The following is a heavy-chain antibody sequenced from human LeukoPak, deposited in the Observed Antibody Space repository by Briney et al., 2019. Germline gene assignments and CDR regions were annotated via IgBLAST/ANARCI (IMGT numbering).Heavy chain of an antibody. Sequence: PGGSLRLSCAASGFTVSSYDMHWVRHATGKGLEWVSAIGTAGDTYYPGSVKGRFTISRENAKNSLYPQMNSLRAGDTAVYYCARDTGGKGAFDYWGQGTLVTVSS. CDR2: IGTAGDT. J-gene: IGHJ4*02. D-gene: IGHD4-23*01. V-gene: IGHV3-13*01. CDR1: GFTVSSYD. CDR3: ARDTGGKGAFDY.